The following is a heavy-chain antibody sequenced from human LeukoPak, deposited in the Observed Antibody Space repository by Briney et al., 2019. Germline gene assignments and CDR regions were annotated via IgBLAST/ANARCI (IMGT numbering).Heavy chain of an antibody. CDR1: GFTFRDYW. CDR2: IEPDGSEK. J-gene: IGHJ6*02. V-gene: IGHV3-7*01. CDR3: AQGHYHMDV. Sequence: GGSLRLSCAASGFTFRDYWMTWVRQAAGKGLGWVASIEPDGSEKYYADSVKGRLTLSRDNVENSLYLQMNTLRVDDTAVYYCAQGHYHMDVGGHGTTVTVSS.